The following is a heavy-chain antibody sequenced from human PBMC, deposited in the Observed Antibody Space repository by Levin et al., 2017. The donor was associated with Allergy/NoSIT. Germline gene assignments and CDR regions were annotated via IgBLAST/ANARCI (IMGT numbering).Heavy chain of an antibody. CDR3: ARGTRTIFGVIYFDY. CDR2: VYYSGTT. Sequence: SETLSLTCTVSGGSISSGGYYWNWIRQHPGKGLEWIGYVYYSGTTYYNPSLKSRVTISLDTSKNQFSLKLTSVTAADTAVYYCARGTRTIFGVIYFDYWGQGTLVTDSS. D-gene: IGHD3-3*01. J-gene: IGHJ4*02. V-gene: IGHV4-31*03. CDR1: GGSISSGGYY.